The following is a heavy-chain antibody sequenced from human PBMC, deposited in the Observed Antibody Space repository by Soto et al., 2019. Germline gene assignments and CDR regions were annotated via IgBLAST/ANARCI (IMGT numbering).Heavy chain of an antibody. CDR3: AGGAAAGVDYGMDL. Sequence: QVRLRESGPRLVKPSETLSLTCTFSGGSISTYYWSWIRQPAGKGLEWIGLVYTSGGTNYNPSLKSRVTMSRDTSKKQFFLCLSSVTAADTAVYYCAGGAAAGVDYGMDLWGQGTTVTVSS. V-gene: IGHV4-4*07. D-gene: IGHD6-13*01. J-gene: IGHJ6*02. CDR1: GGSISTYY. CDR2: VYTSGGT.